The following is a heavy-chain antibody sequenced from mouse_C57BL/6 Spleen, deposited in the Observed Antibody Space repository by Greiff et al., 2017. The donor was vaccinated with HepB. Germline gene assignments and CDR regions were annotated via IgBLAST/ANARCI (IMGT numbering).Heavy chain of an antibody. Sequence: VQLQQSGGGLVQPGGSLKLSCAASGFTFSDYGMAWVRQAPRKGPEWVAFISNLAYSIYYADTVTGRFTISRGNAKNTLYLEMSSLRSEDTAMYYCARSLLGYMDYWGQGTSVTVSS. CDR1: GFTFSDYG. V-gene: IGHV5-15*01. D-gene: IGHD2-10*01. CDR3: ARSLLGYMDY. J-gene: IGHJ4*01. CDR2: ISNLAYSI.